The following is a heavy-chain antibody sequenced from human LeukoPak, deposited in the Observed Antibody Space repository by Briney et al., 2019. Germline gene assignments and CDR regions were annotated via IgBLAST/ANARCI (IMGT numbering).Heavy chain of an antibody. CDR2: IHYSGST. V-gene: IGHV4-39*07. CDR1: GGSISSSGYY. Sequence: SETLSLTCTVSGGSISSSGYYWGWLRQPPGKGLEWIASIHYSGSTHYNPSLKSRVTISVDTSKNQFSLKLSSVTAADTAVYYCARGDYYGSGSSPLDYWGQGTLVTAST. J-gene: IGHJ4*02. CDR3: ARGDYYGSGSSPLDY. D-gene: IGHD3-10*01.